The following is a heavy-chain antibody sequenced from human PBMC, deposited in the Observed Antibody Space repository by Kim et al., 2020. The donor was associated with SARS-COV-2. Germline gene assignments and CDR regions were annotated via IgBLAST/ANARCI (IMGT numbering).Heavy chain of an antibody. CDR1: GFTFSSYA. D-gene: IGHD2-2*01. CDR3: ARDPPVEVVVVPAAMSDAFEI. V-gene: IGHV3-30*04. J-gene: IGHJ3*02. Sequence: GGSLRLSCVASGFTFSSYAMHWVRQAPGKGLEWVAVISYDGSNKYYADSVKGRFTISRDNSKNTLYLQMNSLRAEDTAVYYCARDPPVEVVVVPAAMSDAFEIWGQGTMVTVSS. CDR2: ISYDGSNK.